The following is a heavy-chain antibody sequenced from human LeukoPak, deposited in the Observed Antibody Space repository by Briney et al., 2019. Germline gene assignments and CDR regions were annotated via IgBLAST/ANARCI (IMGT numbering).Heavy chain of an antibody. CDR3: ARTTDTAMVIFDY. CDR1: GYSFTSYW. J-gene: IGHJ4*02. CDR2: IYPGDSDT. V-gene: IGHV5-51*01. D-gene: IGHD5-18*01. Sequence: GESLKISCKGSGYSFTSYWIGWVRQMPGKGLEGMGIIYPGDSDTRYSPSFQGQVTISADKSISTAYLQWSSLRASDTAMYYCARTTDTAMVIFDYWGQGTLVTVSS.